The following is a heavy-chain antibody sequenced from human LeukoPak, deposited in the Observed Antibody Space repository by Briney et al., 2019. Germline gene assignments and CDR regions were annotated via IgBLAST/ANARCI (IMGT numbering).Heavy chain of an antibody. D-gene: IGHD2-15*01. V-gene: IGHV1-18*04. CDR3: ARDCSGGSCYSLARYGMDV. CDR1: GYTFTDYY. Sequence: ASVKVSCKTSGYTFTDYYIHWVRQAPGQGLEWMGWISADNGNTNYAQKLQGRVTMTTDTSTTTAYMELRSLTSDDTAVYYCARDCSGGSCYSLARYGMDVWGKGTTVTVSS. J-gene: IGHJ6*04. CDR2: ISADNGNT.